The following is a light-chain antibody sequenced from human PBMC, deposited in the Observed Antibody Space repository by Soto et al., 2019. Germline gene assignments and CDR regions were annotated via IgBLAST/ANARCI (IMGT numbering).Light chain of an antibody. Sequence: QSVRTPPPSVSGTPGQTVTISCSGSSSNIGSSSVKWYQQLPGAAPKVVIYSNALRPSGVPDRFSGYKSGTSAYLAISGLQPEDEADYYCAAWDDSLMGVFGAGTKVTVL. J-gene: IGLJ1*01. V-gene: IGLV1-44*01. CDR2: SNA. CDR3: AAWDDSLMGV. CDR1: SSNIGSSS.